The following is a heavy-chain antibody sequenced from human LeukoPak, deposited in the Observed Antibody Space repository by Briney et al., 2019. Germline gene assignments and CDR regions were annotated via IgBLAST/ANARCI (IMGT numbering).Heavy chain of an antibody. CDR3: ARGGVLWPDY. CDR1: GFTLSSYW. Sequence: PGGSLRLSCAASGFTLSSYWMHCVRQAPEKGLVWVSRINSDGSSTRYADSVKGRFTISRDNAKNTLYLQMNSLRAEDTAVYYCARGGVLWPDYWGQGTLVIVSS. V-gene: IGHV3-74*01. D-gene: IGHD1-26*01. J-gene: IGHJ4*02. CDR2: INSDGSST.